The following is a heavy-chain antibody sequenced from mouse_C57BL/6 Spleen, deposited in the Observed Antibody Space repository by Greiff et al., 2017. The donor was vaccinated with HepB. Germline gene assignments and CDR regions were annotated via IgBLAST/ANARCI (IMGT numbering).Heavy chain of an antibody. J-gene: IGHJ3*01. D-gene: IGHD2-5*01. Sequence: QVQLQQSGAELVRPGASVTLSCKASGYTFTDYEMHWVKQTPVHGLEWIGAIDPETGGTAYNQKFKGKAILTADKSSSTAYMELRSLTSEDSAVSYCARRAYSNLGFGCWGQGAPVSVAA. CDR1: GYTFTDYE. CDR3: ARRAYSNLGFGC. CDR2: IDPETGGT. V-gene: IGHV1-15*01.